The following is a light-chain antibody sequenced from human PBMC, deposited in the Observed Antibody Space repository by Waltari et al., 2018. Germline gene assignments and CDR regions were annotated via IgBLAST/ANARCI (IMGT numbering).Light chain of an antibody. CDR2: KAS. Sequence: DIQMTQSPSTLSASVGDGVTITCRASQSISSLLAWYQQKPGKTPKLLIYKASSLESGVPSRFSGSGSGTEFTLTISSLQPDDFATYYCQQYNSYSLTFGGGTKVEIK. V-gene: IGKV1-5*03. CDR3: QQYNSYSLT. J-gene: IGKJ4*01. CDR1: QSISSL.